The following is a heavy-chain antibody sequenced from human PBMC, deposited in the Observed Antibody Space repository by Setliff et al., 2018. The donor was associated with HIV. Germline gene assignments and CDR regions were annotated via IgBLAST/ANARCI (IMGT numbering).Heavy chain of an antibody. D-gene: IGHD1-26*01. CDR1: GVSITSHY. Sequence: PSETLSLTCTVSGVSITSHYWNWIRQSPGKGLEWIGFGHHSGHTRQNPSLASRVTISVDMSKNQFSLKRNSLSAADTAVYYCARWESAQKAFNPWGHGTMVTVSS. V-gene: IGHV4-4*09. J-gene: IGHJ3*01. CDR3: ARWESAQKAFNP. CDR2: GHHSGHT.